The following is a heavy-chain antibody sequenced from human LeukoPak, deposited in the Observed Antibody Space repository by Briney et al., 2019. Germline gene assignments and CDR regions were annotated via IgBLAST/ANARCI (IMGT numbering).Heavy chain of an antibody. CDR2: IYTSGST. D-gene: IGHD3-3*01. Sequence: SETLSLTCTVSGGSISSGSYYWSWIRQPAGKGLEWIGRIYTSGSTNYNPSLKSRVTISVDTSKNQFSLKLSSVTAADTAVYYCATSPVLRFLEWPHGTSYYYMDVWGKGTTVTVS. J-gene: IGHJ6*03. CDR1: GGSISSGSYY. CDR3: ATSPVLRFLEWPHGTSYYYMDV. V-gene: IGHV4-61*02.